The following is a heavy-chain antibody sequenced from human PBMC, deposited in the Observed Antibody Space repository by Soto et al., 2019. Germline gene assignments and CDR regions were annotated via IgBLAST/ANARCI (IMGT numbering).Heavy chain of an antibody. CDR2: IYYSGST. CDR1: GGSISSGDYY. V-gene: IGHV4-30-4*01. D-gene: IGHD2-15*01. Sequence: PSETLSLTCTVSGGSISSGDYYWSWIRQPPGKGLEWIGYIYYSGSTYYNPSLKSRVTISVDTSKNQFSLKLSSVTAADTAVYYCARGVYCSGGSCSHYYYYGMDVWGQGTTVTVSS. J-gene: IGHJ6*02. CDR3: ARGVYCSGGSCSHYYYYGMDV.